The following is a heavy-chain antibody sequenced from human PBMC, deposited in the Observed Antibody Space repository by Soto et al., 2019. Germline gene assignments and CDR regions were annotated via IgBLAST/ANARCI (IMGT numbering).Heavy chain of an antibody. V-gene: IGHV4-59*01. Sequence: QVHLQASGPGLVKPSETLSLTCAVSTASLDSDTWSWIRQPPGKGLEWIGYIYPKGRTNYNPSLRGRVALSIDKSTNQSSLRLDSVFAAYAAVYFCARMRGLGEISPFFDHWGQGTLATVSS. D-gene: IGHD3-16*02. CDR2: IYPKGRT. CDR1: TASLDSDT. J-gene: IGHJ4*02. CDR3: ARMRGLGEISPFFDH.